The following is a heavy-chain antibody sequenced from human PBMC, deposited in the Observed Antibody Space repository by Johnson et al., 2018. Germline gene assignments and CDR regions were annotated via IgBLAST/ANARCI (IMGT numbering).Heavy chain of an antibody. D-gene: IGHD6-13*01. CDR3: AKYGYSSSWYWFDP. CDR1: GFTFSSYS. V-gene: IGHV3-30*18. J-gene: IGHJ5*02. Sequence: QVQLVESGGGLVKPGGSLRLSCAASGFTFSSYSMNWVRQAPGKGLEWVAVISYDGSNKYYADSVKGRFTISRDNSKNTLYLQMNSLRAEDTAVYYCAKYGYSSSWYWFDPWGQGTLVTVSS. CDR2: ISYDGSNK.